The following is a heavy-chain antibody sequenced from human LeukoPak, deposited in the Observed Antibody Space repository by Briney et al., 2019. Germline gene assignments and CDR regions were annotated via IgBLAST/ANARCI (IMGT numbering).Heavy chain of an antibody. CDR3: AKVPNCSGGSCYYHSTGYFDY. V-gene: IGHV3-23*01. CDR2: ISGSGGST. Sequence: GGSLRLSCAASGFTFSSYAMNWVRQAPGKGLEWVSAISGSGGSTYYADSVKGRFTISRDNSKNTLYLKMNSLRAEDTAVYYCAKVPNCSGGSCYYHSTGYFDYWGQGTLVTVSS. CDR1: GFTFSSYA. D-gene: IGHD2-15*01. J-gene: IGHJ4*02.